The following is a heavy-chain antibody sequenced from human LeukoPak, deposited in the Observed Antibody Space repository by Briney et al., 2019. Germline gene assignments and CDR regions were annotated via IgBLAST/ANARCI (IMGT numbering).Heavy chain of an antibody. D-gene: IGHD3-10*01. Sequence: GGSLRLSCAASGFTFSSYAMSWVRQAPGKGLEWVAVISYDGSNKYYADSVKGRFTISRDNSKNTLYLQMNSLRAEDTAVYYCAVASSPYYYGSGKYWGQGTLVTVSS. CDR2: ISYDGSNK. J-gene: IGHJ4*02. CDR1: GFTFSSYA. CDR3: AVASSPYYYGSGKY. V-gene: IGHV3-30*04.